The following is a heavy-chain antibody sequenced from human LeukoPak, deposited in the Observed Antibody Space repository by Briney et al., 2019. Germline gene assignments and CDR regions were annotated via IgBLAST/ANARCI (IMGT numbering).Heavy chain of an antibody. D-gene: IGHD2-15*01. CDR1: GFTFSSYG. V-gene: IGHV3-33*01. Sequence: PGRSLRLSCAVSGFTFSSYGMHWVRQAPGKGLEWVAVIWYDGSNKYYADSVKGRFTISRDNSKNTLYLQMNSLRAEDTAVYYCARGYCSGGSCYSVESEYFQHWGQGTLVTVSS. CDR2: IWYDGSNK. CDR3: ARGYCSGGSCYSVESEYFQH. J-gene: IGHJ1*01.